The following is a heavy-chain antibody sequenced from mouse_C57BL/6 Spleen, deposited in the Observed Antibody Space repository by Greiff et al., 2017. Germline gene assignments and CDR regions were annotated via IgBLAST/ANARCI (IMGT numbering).Heavy chain of an antibody. V-gene: IGHV1-81*01. CDR2: IYPRSGNT. CDR1: GYTFTSYG. J-gene: IGHJ3*01. Sequence: VQLQQSGAELARPGASVKLSCKASGYTFTSYGISWVKQRTGQGLEWIGEIYPRSGNTYYNEKFKGKATLTADKSSSTAYMELRSLTSEDSAVYFCAREGVYDYDERAWFAYWGQGTLVTVSA. CDR3: AREGVYDYDERAWFAY. D-gene: IGHD2-4*01.